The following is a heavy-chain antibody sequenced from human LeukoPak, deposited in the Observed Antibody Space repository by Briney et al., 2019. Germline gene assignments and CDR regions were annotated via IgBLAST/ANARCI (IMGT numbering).Heavy chain of an antibody. CDR2: TYYRSKWYY. CDR3: ARDEGNTGWHTFDI. CDR1: GDGVSTINGA. V-gene: IGHV6-1*01. J-gene: IGHJ4*02. Sequence: SQTLSLTCGISGDGVSTINGAWNWVRQSPSRGLEWLGRTYYRSKWYYDYAVSVQGRITINPDTSKNQFSLQLSSVTPEDTAVYYCARDEGNTGWHTFDIWGQGTLITVSS. D-gene: IGHD6-19*01.